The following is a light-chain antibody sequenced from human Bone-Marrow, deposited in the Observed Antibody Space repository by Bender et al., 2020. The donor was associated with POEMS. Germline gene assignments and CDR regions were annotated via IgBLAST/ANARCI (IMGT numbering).Light chain of an antibody. J-gene: IGLJ3*02. CDR2: DVS. Sequence: QSALTQPRSVSGSPGQSVAISCTGSSSDVGFYNNVSWYQQHPGKAPKLMIYDVSHRPSGVSDRFSGSKSGNTASLTISGLQPDDEAHYYCSSYTTSSSWVFGGGTTVTVL. CDR3: SSYTTSSSWV. CDR1: SSDVGFYNN. V-gene: IGLV2-14*03.